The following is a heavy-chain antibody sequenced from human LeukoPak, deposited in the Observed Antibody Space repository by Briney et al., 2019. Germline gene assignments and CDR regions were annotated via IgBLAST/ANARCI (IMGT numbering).Heavy chain of an antibody. CDR1: GFTFSSSA. CDR3: ARDSGSGIDY. J-gene: IGHJ4*02. CDR2: ISNNGGYT. Sequence: PGGSLRLSCAASGFTFSSSAMSWVRQAPGKGLEWVSAISNNGGYTYYADSVKGRFTISRDNSKNTLYLQMNSLRAEDTAVYYCARDSGSGIDYWGQGTLVTVSS. V-gene: IGHV3-23*01. D-gene: IGHD6-19*01.